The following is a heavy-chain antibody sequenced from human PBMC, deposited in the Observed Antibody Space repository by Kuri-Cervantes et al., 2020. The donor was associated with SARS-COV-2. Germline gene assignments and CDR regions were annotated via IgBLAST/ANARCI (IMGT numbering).Heavy chain of an antibody. CDR2: ISSGGSYI. V-gene: IGHV3-21*01. J-gene: IGHJ4*02. CDR3: ARAHLYDYVWGSYRHRYYFDY. CDR1: GFTFDDYA. Sequence: GESLKISCAASGFTFDDYAMHWVRQAPGKGLEWVSSISSGGSYIYYADSVKGRFTISRENAKNSLYLQMNSLRAEDTAVYYCARAHLYDYVWGSYRHRYYFDYWGQGTLVTVSS. D-gene: IGHD3-16*02.